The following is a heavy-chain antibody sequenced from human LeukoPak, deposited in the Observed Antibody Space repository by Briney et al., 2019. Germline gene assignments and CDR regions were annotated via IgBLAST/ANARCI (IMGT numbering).Heavy chain of an antibody. CDR2: IYPGDSDT. J-gene: IGHJ4*02. CDR1: GYRFTSYW. D-gene: IGHD2-2*01. CDR3: ARQIPGYCSSTSCYAHFDY. V-gene: IGHV5-51*01. Sequence: GESLKISCKGSGYRFTSYWIGWVRQMPGKGLEWMGIIYPGDSDTRYSPSFQGQVTISADKSISTAYLQWSSLKASDTAMYYCARQIPGYCSSTSCYAHFDYWGQGTLVTVSS.